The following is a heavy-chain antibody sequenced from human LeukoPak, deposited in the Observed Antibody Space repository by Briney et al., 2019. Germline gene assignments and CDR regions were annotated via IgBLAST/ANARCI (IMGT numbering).Heavy chain of an antibody. CDR2: ISWNSGSI. D-gene: IGHD2-15*01. CDR1: GFTLDDYA. Sequence: GGSLRLSCAASGFTLDDYAMHWVRHAPGKGLEWVSGISWNSGSIDNADSVKGRFTISRDNAKTSLYLQMNSLRAEDTALYYCAKEAGNPCLGGSCYSALNWFDPWGQGTLVTVSS. CDR3: AKEAGNPCLGGSCYSALNWFDP. J-gene: IGHJ5*02. V-gene: IGHV3-9*01.